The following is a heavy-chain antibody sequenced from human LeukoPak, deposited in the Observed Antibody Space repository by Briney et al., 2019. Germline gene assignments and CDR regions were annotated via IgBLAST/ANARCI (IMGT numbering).Heavy chain of an antibody. CDR3: ARPGIAADFRGFDY. Sequence: GGSLRLSCAASGFTFSSSGMHWVRQAPGKGLEWVAVIWYDGSNKYYADSVRGRFTISRDNSKNTLYLQMNSLRAEDTAVYYCARPGIAADFRGFDYWGQGTLVTVSS. D-gene: IGHD6-13*01. CDR1: GFTFSSSG. V-gene: IGHV3-33*01. J-gene: IGHJ4*02. CDR2: IWYDGSNK.